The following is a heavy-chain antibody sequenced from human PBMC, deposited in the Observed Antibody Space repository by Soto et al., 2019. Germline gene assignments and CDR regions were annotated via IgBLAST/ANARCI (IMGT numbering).Heavy chain of an antibody. Sequence: GESLKISCKGFGYTFTIHWIAWVRQMRGKGLEWMGVISPSDSATRYSPSFQGQVTISVDKSISTAYLHWSSLQASDTATDYCARLTTYYYDSSGYGMDVWGQGTTVTVSS. CDR3: ARLTTYYYDSSGYGMDV. J-gene: IGHJ6*02. CDR2: ISPSDSAT. D-gene: IGHD3-22*01. V-gene: IGHV5-51*01. CDR1: GYTFTIHW.